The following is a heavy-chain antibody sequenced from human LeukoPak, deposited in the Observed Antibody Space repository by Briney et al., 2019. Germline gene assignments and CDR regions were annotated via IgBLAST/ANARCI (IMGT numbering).Heavy chain of an antibody. D-gene: IGHD2-2*01. V-gene: IGHV4-39*01. J-gene: IGHJ4*02. CDR2: VSYSGTT. CDR3: AKLTCSSTFCPLDY. CDR1: GGSISSSSFF. Sequence: SETLSLTCTVSGGSISSSSFFWAWIRQPPGKGLEWIGTVSYSGTTYYSPSPKSRVTISVDTSKNQFSLRLTSVTAADTALYYCAKLTCSSTFCPLDYWGQGTLVTVSS.